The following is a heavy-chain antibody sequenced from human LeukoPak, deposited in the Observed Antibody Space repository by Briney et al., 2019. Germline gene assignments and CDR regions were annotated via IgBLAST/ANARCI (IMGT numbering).Heavy chain of an antibody. D-gene: IGHD1-26*01. J-gene: IGHJ5*02. V-gene: IGHV4-34*01. CDR1: GGSFSGYY. CDR3: AGSIVGATYNWFDP. CDR2: INHSGST. Sequence: PSETLSLTCAVYGGSFSGYYWSWIRQPPGKGLEWIGEINHSGSTNYNPSLKSRVTISVDTSKNQFSLKLSSVTAADTAVYYCAGSIVGATYNWFDPWGQGTLVTVSS.